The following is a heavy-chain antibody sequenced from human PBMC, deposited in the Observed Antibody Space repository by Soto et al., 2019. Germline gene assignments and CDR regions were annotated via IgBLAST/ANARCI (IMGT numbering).Heavy chain of an antibody. D-gene: IGHD1-26*01. CDR1: GYTFTGYY. V-gene: IGHV1-2*04. Sequence: ASVKVSCKASGYTFTGYYMHWVRQAPGQGLEWMGWINPNSGGTNYAQKFQGWVNMTRDTSISTAYIELSRLRFDATAVFYCAREAVGPAYYYYGMDVWGQGTTVTVSS. CDR2: INPNSGGT. J-gene: IGHJ6*02. CDR3: AREAVGPAYYYYGMDV.